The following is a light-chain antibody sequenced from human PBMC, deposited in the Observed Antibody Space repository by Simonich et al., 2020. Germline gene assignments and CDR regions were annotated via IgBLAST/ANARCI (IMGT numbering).Light chain of an antibody. V-gene: IGLV2-14*03. CDR3: SSYTSSSTLVV. CDR1: SSDVGGYNS. J-gene: IGLJ2*01. Sequence: QSALTQPASVSGSPGQSITISCTGTSSDVGGYNSVSWYQQHPGKAPKLMIYDVSKRPSGVSIRFSGAKSGNTASLTISGLQAEDEADYYCSSYTSSSTLVVFGGGTKLTVL. CDR2: DVS.